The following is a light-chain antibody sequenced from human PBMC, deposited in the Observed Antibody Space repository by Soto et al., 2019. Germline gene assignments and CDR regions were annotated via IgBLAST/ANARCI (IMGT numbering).Light chain of an antibody. CDR1: SHVNSSY. Sequence: EILLSPSPATLSFSPGRRATLSCSASSHVNSSYLAWYQHKPGQAPRLLIYAASTRASGIPARFSGSGSGTDFTLTIASLEPGDFAVYYCQQYGNSPQTFGQGTKVDIK. J-gene: IGKJ1*01. CDR2: AAS. CDR3: QQYGNSPQT. V-gene: IGKV3-20*01.